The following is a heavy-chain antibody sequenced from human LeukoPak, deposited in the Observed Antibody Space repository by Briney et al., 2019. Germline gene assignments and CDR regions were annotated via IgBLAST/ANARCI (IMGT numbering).Heavy chain of an antibody. CDR3: AKPGPNTVTTAFDI. CDR2: ISGSGGST. V-gene: IGHV3-23*01. D-gene: IGHD4-17*01. J-gene: IGHJ3*02. CDR1: GFFYSAFW. Sequence: GGSLRLSCSASGFFYSAFWMSWVRQAPGKGLEWVSAISGSGGSTYYADSVKGRFTISRDNSKNTLYLQMNSLRAEDTAVYYCAKPGPNTVTTAFDIWGQGTMVTVSS.